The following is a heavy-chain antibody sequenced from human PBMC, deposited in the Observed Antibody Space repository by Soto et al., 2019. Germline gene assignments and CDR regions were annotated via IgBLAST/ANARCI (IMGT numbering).Heavy chain of an antibody. CDR3: ARHKGCGYGYYSCYYYGMDV. Sequence: GESLKISCKGSGYSFTSYWIGWVRQMPGKGLEWMGIIYPGDSDTRYSPSFQGQVTISADKSISTAYLQWSSLKASDTAMYYCARHKGCGYGYYSCYYYGMDVWGQGTTVTVSS. J-gene: IGHJ6*02. CDR1: GYSFTSYW. V-gene: IGHV5-51*01. D-gene: IGHD5-18*01. CDR2: IYPGDSDT.